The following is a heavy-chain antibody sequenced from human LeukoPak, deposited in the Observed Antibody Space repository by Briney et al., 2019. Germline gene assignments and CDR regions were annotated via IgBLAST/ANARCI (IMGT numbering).Heavy chain of an antibody. D-gene: IGHD2-2*02. Sequence: GGSLRLSCAASGFXFSIYAIHWVRQAPGKGLEWVAFISHDGSNIYYEDSVKGRLTISRDNSKNTLYLQMNSLRAEDTAVYYCAREERSSSSCYTFDHWGQGTLVTVSS. CDR3: AREERSSSSCYTFDH. J-gene: IGHJ4*02. CDR1: GFXFSIYA. V-gene: IGHV3-30*01. CDR2: ISHDGSNI.